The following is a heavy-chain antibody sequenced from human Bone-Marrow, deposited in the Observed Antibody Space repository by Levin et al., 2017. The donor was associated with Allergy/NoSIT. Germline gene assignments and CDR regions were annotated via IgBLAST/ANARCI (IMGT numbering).Heavy chain of an antibody. Sequence: GGSLRLSCAASGLSFSDCYMTWIRQAAGKGLEWVSYISSRGSYTNYADSVKGRFTISRDNAKNSVYLQMNSLRAEDTASHYWARVRARPTFNITVAIFDSFDYWGQGILVTVSS. V-gene: IGHV3-11*03. D-gene: IGHD6-19*01. J-gene: IGHJ4*02. CDR3: ARVRARPTFNITVAIFDSFDY. CDR2: ISSRGSYT. CDR1: GLSFSDCY.